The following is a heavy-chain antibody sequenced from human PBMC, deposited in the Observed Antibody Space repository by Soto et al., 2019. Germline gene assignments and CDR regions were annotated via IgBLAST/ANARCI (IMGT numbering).Heavy chain of an antibody. J-gene: IGHJ5*02. CDR2: IDYSGSI. D-gene: IGHD2-2*01. CDR3: AKVGAYCISTSCPMGGWFDP. CDR1: GGSISSYY. Sequence: SETLSLTCTVSGGSISSYYWSWIRQPPGKRLEWIGYIDYSGSIGYADSVKGRFTISRDNAKNSLYLQMNSLRAEDTALYYCAKVGAYCISTSCPMGGWFDPWGQGTLVTVSS. V-gene: IGHV4-59*01.